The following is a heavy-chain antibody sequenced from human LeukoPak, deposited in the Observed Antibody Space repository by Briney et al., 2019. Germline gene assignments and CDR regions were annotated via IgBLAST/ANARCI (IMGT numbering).Heavy chain of an antibody. Sequence: PSETLSLTCAVYGGSFSGYYWSWIRQPPGEGLEWIGEINHSGSTNYNPSLKSRVTISVDTSKNQFSLKLSSVTAADTAVYYCARVEHIVVVTAIQNWFDPWGQGTLVTVPS. CDR2: INHSGST. J-gene: IGHJ5*02. V-gene: IGHV4-34*01. CDR1: GGSFSGYY. D-gene: IGHD2-21*02. CDR3: ARVEHIVVVTAIQNWFDP.